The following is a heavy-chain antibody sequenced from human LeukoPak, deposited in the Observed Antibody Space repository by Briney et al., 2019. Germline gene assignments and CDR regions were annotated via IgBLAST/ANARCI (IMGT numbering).Heavy chain of an antibody. V-gene: IGHV4-4*07. CDR2: VYTSGST. CDR3: ARQRAVYYYYYVDV. Sequence: PSETLSLTCSVCGGSISGYYLTWIRQPAGKGLEWIGRVYTSGSTHYNPSLKTRLTMSVDTSKNQFSLKLSSVIAADTAVYYCARQRAVYYYYYVDVWGKGTTVAVS. J-gene: IGHJ6*03. D-gene: IGHD5-24*01. CDR1: GGSISGYY.